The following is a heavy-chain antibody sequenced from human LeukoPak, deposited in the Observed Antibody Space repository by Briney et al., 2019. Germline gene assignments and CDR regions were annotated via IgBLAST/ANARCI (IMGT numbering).Heavy chain of an antibody. CDR2: IYSGGST. D-gene: IGHD2-15*01. Sequence: PGGSLRLSCAASGFTVSSNYMSWVRQAPGKGLEWVSVIYSGGSTYYADSVKGRFTISRDNSKNTLYLQMNSLRAEDTAVYYCARDHPSYCSGGSCYSNWGQGTLVTVSS. V-gene: IGHV3-53*01. J-gene: IGHJ4*02. CDR3: ARDHPSYCSGGSCYSN. CDR1: GFTVSSNY.